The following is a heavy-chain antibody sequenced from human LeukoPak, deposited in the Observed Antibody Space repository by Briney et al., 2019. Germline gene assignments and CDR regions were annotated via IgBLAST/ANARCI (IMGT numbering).Heavy chain of an antibody. Sequence: GGSLRLSCAASGFTFSSYAMSWVRQAPGKGLEWVSAISGSGGSTYYADSVKGRFTISRDNSKNTLYLQMNSLRAEDTAVYYCARDRHPDSSGWYVSRYWGQGTLVTVSS. CDR3: ARDRHPDSSGWYVSRY. CDR1: GFTFSSYA. CDR2: ISGSGGST. J-gene: IGHJ4*02. V-gene: IGHV3-23*01. D-gene: IGHD6-19*01.